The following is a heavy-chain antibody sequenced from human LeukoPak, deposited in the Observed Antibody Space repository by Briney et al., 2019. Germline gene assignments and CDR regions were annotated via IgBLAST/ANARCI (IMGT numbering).Heavy chain of an antibody. CDR3: ARAVSAARVYDY. D-gene: IGHD2-15*01. Sequence: GGSLRLSCAASGFTFRSFEMNWVRQAPGKGLECLSYISGDGTTIQYADSVKGRFTISRDNANNSLYLQMNSLRVEDTAVYYCARAVSAARVYDYWGQGTLVTVSS. CDR1: GFTFRSFE. CDR2: ISGDGTTI. J-gene: IGHJ4*02. V-gene: IGHV3-48*03.